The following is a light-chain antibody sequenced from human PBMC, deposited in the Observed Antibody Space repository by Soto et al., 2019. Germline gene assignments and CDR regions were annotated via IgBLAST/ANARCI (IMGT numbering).Light chain of an antibody. J-gene: IGKJ1*01. V-gene: IGKV1-9*01. CDR1: QGISSY. Sequence: DIQLTQSPSFLSASVGDRVTITCRASQGISSYLAWYQQKPGKAPNLLIYAASTLQSGVPSRFSGSGSGTEFTLTISILHPEDFTTYYCQQPNSYPRTFGQGTKVEIK. CDR2: AAS. CDR3: QQPNSYPRT.